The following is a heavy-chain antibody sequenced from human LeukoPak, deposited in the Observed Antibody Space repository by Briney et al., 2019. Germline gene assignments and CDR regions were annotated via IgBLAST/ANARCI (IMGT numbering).Heavy chain of an antibody. CDR3: AKPYFVPITMVRGAPCDV. D-gene: IGHD3-10*01. J-gene: IGHJ6*04. CDR2: ISGSGGDT. Sequence: GRTLRLSCAASGLTFSSYAMSWVRQAPGKGLEWVSAISGSGGDTYYADSVKGRFTISRDNSKNTLYLQMNSLRAEDTAVYYCAKPYFVPITMVRGAPCDVWGKGTTVTVSS. V-gene: IGHV3-23*01. CDR1: GLTFSSYA.